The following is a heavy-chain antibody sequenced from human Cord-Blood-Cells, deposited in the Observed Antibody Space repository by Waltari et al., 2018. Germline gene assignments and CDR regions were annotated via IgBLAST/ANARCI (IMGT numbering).Heavy chain of an antibody. D-gene: IGHD6-19*01. CDR3: ARAVRLAWLVNNWFDP. J-gene: IGHJ5*02. V-gene: IGHV4-34*01. CDR2: INHSGRT. CDR1: GGSFSGYY. Sequence: QVQLQQWGAGLLKPSETLSLTCAVYGGSFSGYYWSWIRQPPGKGLEWIGEINHSGRTNNNPSLKSRVTISVDTSKNQFSLKLSSVTAADTAVYYCARAVRLAWLVNNWFDPWGQGTLVTVSS.